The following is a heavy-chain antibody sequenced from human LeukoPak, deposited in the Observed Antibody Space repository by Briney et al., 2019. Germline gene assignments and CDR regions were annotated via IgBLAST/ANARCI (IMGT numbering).Heavy chain of an antibody. J-gene: IGHJ4*02. Sequence: GASVKVSCKTSGYTFTDHYLHWVRQAPGQGLEWMGWIDPKSGGTNYAQKFQGRVTMTRDTSITTAYMGLSWLTSDDTAVYYCAREYCSGGSCYWSFDYWGQGTLVTVSS. CDR1: GYTFTDHY. D-gene: IGHD2-15*01. CDR2: IDPKSGGT. V-gene: IGHV1-2*02. CDR3: AREYCSGGSCYWSFDY.